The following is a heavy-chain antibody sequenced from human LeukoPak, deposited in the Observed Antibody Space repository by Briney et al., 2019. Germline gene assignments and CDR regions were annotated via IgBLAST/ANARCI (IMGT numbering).Heavy chain of an antibody. J-gene: IGHJ4*02. CDR3: ARANYYDISGYDY. V-gene: IGHV3-48*04. D-gene: IGHD3-22*01. Sequence: GGSLRLSCAASGFTFSNYWMNWVRQAPGKGLEWVSYITSSGSTIYYADSVKGRFTISRDNAKNSLYLQMNSLRAEDTAVYYCARANYYDISGYDYWGQGTLVTVSS. CDR1: GFTFSNYW. CDR2: ITSSGSTI.